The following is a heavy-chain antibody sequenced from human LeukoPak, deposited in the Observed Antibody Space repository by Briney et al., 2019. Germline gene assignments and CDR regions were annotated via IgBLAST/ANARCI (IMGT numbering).Heavy chain of an antibody. J-gene: IGHJ4*02. V-gene: IGHV4-34*01. Sequence: SETLSFTCAVYGGSFSGYYWSWIRQPPGKGLEWIGEINHSGSTNYNPSLKSRVTISVDTSKNQFSLKLSSVTAADTAVYYCARAGASAYWGQGTLVTVSS. CDR1: GGSFSGYY. D-gene: IGHD1-26*01. CDR2: INHSGST. CDR3: ARAGASAY.